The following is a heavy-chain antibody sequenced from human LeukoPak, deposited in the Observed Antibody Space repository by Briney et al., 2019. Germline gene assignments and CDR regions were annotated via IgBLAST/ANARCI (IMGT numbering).Heavy chain of an antibody. D-gene: IGHD1-26*01. CDR3: ARDEWVTGSHGD. Sequence: PGGSLRLSCAASGFTFSSYAMSWVRQAPGKGLEWVSAISGSGGSTYYADSVKGRFTISRDNSKNTLYLQMNSLRAEDTAVYYCARDEWVTGSHGDWGQGTLVTVSS. CDR2: ISGSGGST. J-gene: IGHJ4*02. CDR1: GFTFSSYA. V-gene: IGHV3-23*01.